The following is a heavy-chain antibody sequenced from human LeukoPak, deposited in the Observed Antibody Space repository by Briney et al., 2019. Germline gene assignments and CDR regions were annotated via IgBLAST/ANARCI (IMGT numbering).Heavy chain of an antibody. CDR3: ATQGLPIQLSPHDAFDI. CDR1: GYTLTELS. Sequence: ASVKVSCKVSGYTLTELSMHWVRQAPGKGLEWMGGFDPEDGETIYAQKFQGRVTMTEDTSTDTAYMELSSLRSEDTAVYYCATQGLPIQLSPHDAFDIWGQGTMVTVSS. J-gene: IGHJ3*02. CDR2: FDPEDGET. V-gene: IGHV1-24*01. D-gene: IGHD5-18*01.